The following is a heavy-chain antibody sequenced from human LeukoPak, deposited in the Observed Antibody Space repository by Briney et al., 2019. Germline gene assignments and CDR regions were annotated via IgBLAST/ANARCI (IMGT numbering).Heavy chain of an antibody. J-gene: IGHJ6*03. D-gene: IGHD5-24*01. Sequence: SETLSLTCTVSGGSITGYYWSWIRQPPGKGLEWIGYIYYSGRTNHNPSLKSRVTISVDTSKDQFSLKLTSVTAADTAVYYCARGLRDGYNYYYYVDVWGKGTTVTVSS. CDR1: GGSITGYY. CDR3: ARGLRDGYNYYYYVDV. CDR2: IYYSGRT. V-gene: IGHV4-59*01.